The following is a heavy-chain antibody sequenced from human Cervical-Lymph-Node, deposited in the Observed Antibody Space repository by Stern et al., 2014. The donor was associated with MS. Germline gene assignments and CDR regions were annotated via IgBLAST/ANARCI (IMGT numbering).Heavy chain of an antibody. CDR3: ASRGLGRRQEMDF. CDR2: IIVAFGTT. J-gene: IGHJ4*02. CDR1: GGTFNTYA. Sequence: VQLEESGAEVRKPGSSVKVSCEVSGGTFNTYAINWVRQAPGQGLEWLGAIIVAFGTTNYTQKFRGRVTIVADESTSTAHMELSSLRPEDTAVYYCASRGLGRRQEMDFWGQGTLVTVSS. V-gene: IGHV1-69*01. D-gene: IGHD3/OR15-3a*01.